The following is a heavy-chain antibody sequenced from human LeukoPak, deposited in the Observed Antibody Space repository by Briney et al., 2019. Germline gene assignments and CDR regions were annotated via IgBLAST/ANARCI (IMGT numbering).Heavy chain of an antibody. D-gene: IGHD1-26*01. Sequence: SETLSLTCTVSGDSFSRFYRTCIRQPPGKGLEWIGYMFYSGSTNYNPSLKSRVTISVDTSKNQFSLKLNSVTAADTAVYYYARQIPSGSYPAFDIWGQGTMVTVSS. CDR3: ARQIPSGSYPAFDI. CDR2: MFYSGST. J-gene: IGHJ3*02. V-gene: IGHV4-59*08. CDR1: GDSFSRFY.